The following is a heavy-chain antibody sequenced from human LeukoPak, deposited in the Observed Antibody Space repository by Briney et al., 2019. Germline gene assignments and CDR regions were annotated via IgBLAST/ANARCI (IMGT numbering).Heavy chain of an antibody. Sequence: PGGSLRLSCVASGFTFSSYEMNWVRQAPGKGLEWLSYITSSDSTTHYADSVKGRFTISRDNAKNSLYLQMNSLRAEDTAVYYCAKDSGYSYAFKLLDYWGQGTLVTVSS. V-gene: IGHV3-48*03. CDR1: GFTFSSYE. CDR3: AKDSGYSYAFKLLDY. D-gene: IGHD5-18*01. J-gene: IGHJ4*02. CDR2: ITSSDSTT.